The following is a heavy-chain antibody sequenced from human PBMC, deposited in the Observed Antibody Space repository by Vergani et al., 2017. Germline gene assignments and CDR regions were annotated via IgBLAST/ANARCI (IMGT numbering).Heavy chain of an antibody. CDR3: ASDGFYASGKYIDY. D-gene: IGHD3-10*01. J-gene: IGHJ4*02. Sequence: EVQLVESGGGLVQPGGSLRLSCAASGFTFSSYWMSWVRQAPGKGLEWVANIKHDGSEKYYVDSVKGRFTISSDNAKNSLYLQMNSLRAEDTAVYYCASDGFYASGKYIDYWGQGTLVTVSS. CDR2: IKHDGSEK. V-gene: IGHV3-7*01. CDR1: GFTFSSYW.